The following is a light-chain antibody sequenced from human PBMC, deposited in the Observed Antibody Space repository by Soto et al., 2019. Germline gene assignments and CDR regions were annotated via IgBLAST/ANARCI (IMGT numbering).Light chain of an antibody. CDR3: AAWDDSRNGPQ. V-gene: IGLV1-44*01. CDR2: NNN. CDR1: GTNIGINT. Sequence: QSALTQPPSASGTPGQRVTISCSGSGTNIGINTVNWYQQLPGTAPKLLIYNNNQRSSGVSDRFSGSKSGASASLAISGLHSEDEGHYFCAAWDDSRNGPQFGGGTKVTVL. J-gene: IGLJ3*02.